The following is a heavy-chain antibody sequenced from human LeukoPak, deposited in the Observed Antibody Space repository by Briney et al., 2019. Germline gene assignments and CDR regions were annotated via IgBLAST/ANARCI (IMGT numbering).Heavy chain of an antibody. Sequence: GGSLRLSCAASGFTFSDSAMHWVRQASGKGLEWVGRIRNKGDSYATAYAASVKGRFTISRDDSKNTAYLQMNSLKSVDTAVYYCTRWFGEALFDYWGQGTLVTVSS. CDR2: IRNKGDSYAT. V-gene: IGHV3-73*01. J-gene: IGHJ4*02. CDR3: TRWFGEALFDY. D-gene: IGHD3-10*01. CDR1: GFTFSDSA.